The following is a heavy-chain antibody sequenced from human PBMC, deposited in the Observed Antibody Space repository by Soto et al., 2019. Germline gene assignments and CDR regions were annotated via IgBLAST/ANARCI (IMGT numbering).Heavy chain of an antibody. CDR2: SSGSGGST. CDR1: GFTFSSYA. J-gene: IGHJ4*02. CDR3: AKDVSSGWDYFDY. D-gene: IGHD6-19*01. Sequence: WGSLRLSCAASGFTFSSYAMSWVRQAPGKGLGWVSASSGSGGSTYYADSVKGRFTISRDNSKNTLYLQMNSLRAEDTAVYYCAKDVSSGWDYFDYWGQGALVTVPS. V-gene: IGHV3-23*01.